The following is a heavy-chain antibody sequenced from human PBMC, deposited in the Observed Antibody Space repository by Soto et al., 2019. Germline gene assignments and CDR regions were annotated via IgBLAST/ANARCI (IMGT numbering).Heavy chain of an antibody. Sequence: QVQLVQSGAEVKKPGSSVKVSCKASGGTFSSYSINWVRQAPGQGLEWMGEIIPIFGTANYAQKCQGRVTITADESTSTAYMELSSLRSEDTAVYYCARDGGRHSGGIDYWGQGTLVPASS. D-gene: IGHD1-26*01. V-gene: IGHV1-69*01. CDR3: ARDGGRHSGGIDY. CDR2: IIPIFGTA. CDR1: GGTFSSYS. J-gene: IGHJ4*02.